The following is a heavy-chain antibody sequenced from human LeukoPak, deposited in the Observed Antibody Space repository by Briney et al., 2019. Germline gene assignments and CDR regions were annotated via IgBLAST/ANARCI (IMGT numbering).Heavy chain of an antibody. J-gene: IGHJ6*03. V-gene: IGHV4-59*08. CDR2: IYYSGST. D-gene: IGHD6-13*01. CDR3: ARVAAAGNYYYYYMDV. CDR1: GGSISSYY. Sequence: PSETLSLTCTVSGGSISSYYWSWIRQPPGKGLEWIGYIYYSGSTNYNPSLKSRVTISVDTSKNQFSLKLSSVTAADTAVYYCARVAAAGNYYYYYMDVWGKGTTVTVSS.